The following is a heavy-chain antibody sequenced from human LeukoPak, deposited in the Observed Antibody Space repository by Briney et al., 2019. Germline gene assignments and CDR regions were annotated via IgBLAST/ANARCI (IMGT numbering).Heavy chain of an antibody. J-gene: IGHJ4*02. CDR1: GYTLTELS. V-gene: IGHV1-24*01. CDR2: FDPEDGET. CDR3: AAASSQLISYSGYAPFDY. D-gene: IGHD5-12*01. Sequence: ASVKVSCKVSGYTLTELSMHWARQAPGKGLEWMGGFDPEDGETIYAQKFQGRVTMTEDTSTDTAYMELSSLRSEDTAVYYCAAASSQLISYSGYAPFDYWGQGTLVTVSS.